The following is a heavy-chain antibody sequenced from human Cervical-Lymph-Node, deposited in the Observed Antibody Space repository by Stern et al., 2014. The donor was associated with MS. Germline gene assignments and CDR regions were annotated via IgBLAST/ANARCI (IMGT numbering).Heavy chain of an antibody. V-gene: IGHV3-7*01. CDR2: IKQDGSET. CDR3: ARDCGRGNCHNPYYYYGMDV. D-gene: IGHD2-15*01. Sequence: EMQLVESGGGLVQPGGSLRLSCAPSGFSFSAYWMTWVRQAPGKGLQWVASIKQDGSETYYVDSVKGRFTISRDNAKNSLSLQMNTLSAEDTAVYYCARDCGRGNCHNPYYYYGMDVWGQGTTVTVSS. J-gene: IGHJ6*02. CDR1: GFSFSAYW.